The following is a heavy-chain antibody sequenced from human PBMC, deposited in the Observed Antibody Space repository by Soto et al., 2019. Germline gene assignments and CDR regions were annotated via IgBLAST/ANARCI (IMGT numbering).Heavy chain of an antibody. V-gene: IGHV1-69*04. CDR1: GDAFSNHT. Sequence: GASVKVSCKASGDAFSNHTINWVRQAPGQGLEWMGRIISTLHITNYAQQFQGRVTITADKSTSTAYMELSSLRSDDTAVYYCAREGPPNILTGYHNYGMEVWGQGTMVTVSS. CDR2: IISTLHIT. D-gene: IGHD3-9*01. J-gene: IGHJ6*02. CDR3: AREGPPNILTGYHNYGMEV.